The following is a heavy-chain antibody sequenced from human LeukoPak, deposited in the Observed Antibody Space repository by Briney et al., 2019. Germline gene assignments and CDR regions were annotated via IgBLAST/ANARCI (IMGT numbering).Heavy chain of an antibody. CDR2: MHYTGST. CDR3: ARHFRYSSSWYDAFDI. CDR1: GESMSGFY. J-gene: IGHJ3*02. Sequence: SETLSLTCTVSGESMSGFYWNWIRQPPGKGLEWIGYMHYTGSTNYNPSLKSRVTISVDTSKNQFSLKLSSVTAADTAVYYCARHFRYSSSWYDAFDIWGQGTMVTVSS. D-gene: IGHD6-13*01. V-gene: IGHV4-59*08.